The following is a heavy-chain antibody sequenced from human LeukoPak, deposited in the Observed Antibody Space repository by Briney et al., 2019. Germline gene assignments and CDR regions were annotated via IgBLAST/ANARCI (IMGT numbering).Heavy chain of an antibody. CDR3: ATEPGYDLFDY. J-gene: IGHJ4*02. D-gene: IGHD1-14*01. V-gene: IGHV3-7*01. CDR1: GFTFSSYW. Sequence: GGSLRLSCAASGFTFSSYWMSWVRQAPGKGLEWVANIKQDGSGKYYVDSVKGRFTISRDNAKNSLYLQMNSLRVEDTAVYYCATEPGYDLFDYWGQGTLVTVSS. CDR2: IKQDGSGK.